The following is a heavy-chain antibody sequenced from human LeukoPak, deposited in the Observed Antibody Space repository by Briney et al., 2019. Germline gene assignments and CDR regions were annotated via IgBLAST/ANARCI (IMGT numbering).Heavy chain of an antibody. Sequence: ASVKVSCKASGYTLTGYYMHWVRQAPGQGLEWMGWINPNSGGTNYAQKFQGRVTMTRDTSISTAYMELSRLRSDDTAVYYCARDEAAAADFYFDYWGQGTLVTVSS. CDR1: GYTLTGYY. D-gene: IGHD6-13*01. CDR2: INPNSGGT. CDR3: ARDEAAAADFYFDY. V-gene: IGHV1-2*02. J-gene: IGHJ4*02.